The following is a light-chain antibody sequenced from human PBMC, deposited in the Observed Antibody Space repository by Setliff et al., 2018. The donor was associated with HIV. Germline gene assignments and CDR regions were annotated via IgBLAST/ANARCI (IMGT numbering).Light chain of an antibody. V-gene: IGLV2-14*03. CDR1: SRDVGGHNY. CDR3: SSFTSSNIYV. CDR2: DVS. Sequence: QSALTQPASVSGSLGQSITMSCTGTSRDVGGHNYVSWYQQHPGKAPKLMIYDVSNRPSGVSNRFSGSKSGSTASLTISGLQAEDEADDYCSSFTSSNIYVFGTGTKVTVL. J-gene: IGLJ1*01.